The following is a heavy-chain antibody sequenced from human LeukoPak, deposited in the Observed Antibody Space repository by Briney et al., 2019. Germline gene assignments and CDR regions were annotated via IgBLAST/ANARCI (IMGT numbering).Heavy chain of an antibody. CDR2: ISGSDKKT. Sequence: GGSLRLSCVASGFIFKNYAMKWVRQAPGVGLEWGPSISGSDKKTHFAESLKGQFVIARYNSKNTKYLQMNSLQVEDTGVYDCTGDWFLYNSGGVFDYWGQGALVTVSA. CDR3: TGDWFLYNSGGVFDY. CDR1: GFIFKNYA. J-gene: IGHJ4*02. V-gene: IGHV3-23*01. D-gene: IGHD6-19*01.